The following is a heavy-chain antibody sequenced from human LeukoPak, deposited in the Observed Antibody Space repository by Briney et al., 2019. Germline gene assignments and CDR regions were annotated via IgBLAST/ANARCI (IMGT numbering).Heavy chain of an antibody. CDR2: ICSTGTDR. J-gene: IGHJ3*02. Sequence: GGSLRLSCAASGFSFSSSGINWVRQAPGKGLEWVSSICSTGTDRYYADSVKGRFTISRDNAKNSLYLQMNSLRAEDTAVYYCAREGYYYDSSGYPGASFDIWGQGTMVTVSS. CDR3: AREGYYYDSSGYPGASFDI. V-gene: IGHV3-21*01. CDR1: GFSFSSSG. D-gene: IGHD3-22*01.